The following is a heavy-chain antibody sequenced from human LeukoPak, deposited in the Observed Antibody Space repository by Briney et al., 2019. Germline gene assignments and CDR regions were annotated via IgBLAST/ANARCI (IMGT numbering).Heavy chain of an antibody. Sequence: GGSLRLSCAASGFTFSSYSMNWVRQAPGKGLEWVSSISSSSSYIYYADSVKGRFTISRDNAKNSLYLQMNSLRAEDAAVYYCARRLRELYYFDYWGQGTLVTVSS. V-gene: IGHV3-21*01. J-gene: IGHJ4*02. D-gene: IGHD1-26*01. CDR3: ARRLRELYYFDY. CDR2: ISSSSSYI. CDR1: GFTFSSYS.